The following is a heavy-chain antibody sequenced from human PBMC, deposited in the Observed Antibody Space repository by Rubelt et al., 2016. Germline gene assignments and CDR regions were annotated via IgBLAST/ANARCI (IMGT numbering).Heavy chain of an antibody. CDR1: GYSFTSYW. Sequence: EVQLVQSGAEVKKPGESLRISCQGSGYSFTSYWISWVRQMPGKGLEWMGRIDPSDSYTNYSPAFQGHVTISADKSISTAYRQWSSLKASDTAMYYCARSSGTTVTTVDYWGQGTLVTVSS. CDR3: ARSSGTTVTTVDY. V-gene: IGHV5-10-1*03. D-gene: IGHD4-17*01. J-gene: IGHJ4*02. CDR2: IDPSDSYT.